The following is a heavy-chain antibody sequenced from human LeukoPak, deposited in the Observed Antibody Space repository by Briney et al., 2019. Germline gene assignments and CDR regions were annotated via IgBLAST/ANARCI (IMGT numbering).Heavy chain of an antibody. J-gene: IGHJ4*02. V-gene: IGHV4-39*01. CDR2: IYYSGST. CDR3: AGLHLAAVDY. Sequence: PSETLSLTCTVSGGSISSSSYFWGWIRQPPGKGLEWIGSIYYSGSTYYNPSLKSRVTISVDTSKNQFSLKLSSVTAADTAVYYCAGLHLAAVDYWGQGTLVTVSS. D-gene: IGHD6-13*01. CDR1: GGSISSSSYF.